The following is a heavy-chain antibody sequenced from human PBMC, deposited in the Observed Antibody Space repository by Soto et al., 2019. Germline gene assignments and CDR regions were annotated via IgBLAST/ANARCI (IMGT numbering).Heavy chain of an antibody. CDR3: ARLFYSNYERDLDY. CDR1: GGNISSSSYY. CDR2: IYYSGST. D-gene: IGHD4-4*01. J-gene: IGHJ4*02. V-gene: IGHV4-39*01. Sequence: PSEPMSLTCTVAGGNISSSSYYWGRNRQPPGKGLEWIGSIYYSGSTYYNPSLKSRAPISVATSKNQFPLKLSSVPAADTPLYYCARLFYSNYERDLDYWGQGTLVTVSS.